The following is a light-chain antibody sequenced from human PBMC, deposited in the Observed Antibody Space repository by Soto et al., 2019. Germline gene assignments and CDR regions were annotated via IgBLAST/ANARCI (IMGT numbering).Light chain of an antibody. V-gene: IGLV2-8*01. CDR2: EVN. J-gene: IGLJ1*01. CDR3: TSYAGGNNV. CDR1: SSDVGGYNY. Sequence: QSALTQPPSASGSPGQSVTISCTGTSSDVGGYNYVSWYQQYPGKVPKLMVYEVNKRPSGVPDRFSGSKSGNTASLTVSGLQADDEADYDCTSYAGGNNVFGTGTKLTVL.